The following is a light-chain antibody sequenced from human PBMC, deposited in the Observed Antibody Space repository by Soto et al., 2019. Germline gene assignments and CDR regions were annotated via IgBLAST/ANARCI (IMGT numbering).Light chain of an antibody. CDR1: QSISSW. Sequence: DIQMTQSPSTLSASVGDRVTLTCRASQSISSWLAWYQQKPGKAPKLLLYKASSLESGVPSRFSGSGSGTELTLTISSLQTDDFATYYCQQYNSIPIGTFGQGTKVDI. J-gene: IGKJ1*01. CDR3: QQYNSIPIGT. CDR2: KAS. V-gene: IGKV1-5*03.